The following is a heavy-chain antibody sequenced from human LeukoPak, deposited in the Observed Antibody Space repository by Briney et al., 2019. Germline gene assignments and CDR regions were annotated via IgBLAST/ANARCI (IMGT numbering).Heavy chain of an antibody. Sequence: GGSLRLSCAASGFTFSSYSMNWVRQAPGKGLEWVSFISSSSVHINYADSVKGRFTISRDNPRNSLYLQMNSLRAEDTAVYYCARDIGGSYTAIDYWGQGTLVTVSS. CDR1: GFTFSSYS. D-gene: IGHD1-26*01. J-gene: IGHJ4*02. CDR3: ARDIGGSYTAIDY. V-gene: IGHV3-21*01. CDR2: ISSSSVHI.